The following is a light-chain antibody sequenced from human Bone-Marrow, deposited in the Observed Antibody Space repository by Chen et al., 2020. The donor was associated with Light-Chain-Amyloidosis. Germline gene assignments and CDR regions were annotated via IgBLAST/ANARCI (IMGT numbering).Light chain of an antibody. J-gene: IGLJ2*01. Sequence: QSVLTQPPSVSGAPGQWVTISCPGGSSNIGAGLDVHWYRQVPGTVPKLLIYGNSNRPSGVPDRFSGSKSGTSASLAITGLLAEDEADYYCQSYDSSLSGVIFGGGTKVTVL. CDR1: SSNIGAGLD. CDR3: QSYDSSLSGVI. CDR2: GNS. V-gene: IGLV1-40*01.